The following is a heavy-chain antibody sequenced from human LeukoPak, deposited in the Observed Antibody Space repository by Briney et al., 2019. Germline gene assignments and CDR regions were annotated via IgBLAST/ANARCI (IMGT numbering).Heavy chain of an antibody. D-gene: IGHD6-19*01. Sequence: PSQTLSLTCTVSGGSISSGSYYWSSVRQPAGTGLEWIGRIYTSGSTNYNPSLKSRVTMSVDTSKNQFSLKLSSVTAADTAVYYCAARIAVAGPNYYYYYYGMDVWGQGTTVTVSS. CDR2: IYTSGST. CDR3: AARIAVAGPNYYYYYYGMDV. J-gene: IGHJ6*02. V-gene: IGHV4-61*02. CDR1: GGSISSGSYY.